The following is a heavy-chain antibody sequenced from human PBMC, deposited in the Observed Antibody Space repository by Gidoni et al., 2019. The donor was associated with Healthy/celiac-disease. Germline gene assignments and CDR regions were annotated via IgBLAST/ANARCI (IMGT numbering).Heavy chain of an antibody. Sequence: QLQLQESGPGLVKPSETLSLTCTVSGGSISSSSYYWGWIRQPPGKGLEWIGSIYYSGSTYYNPSLKSRVTISVDTSKNQFSLKLSSVTAADTAVYYCARRHDYSKDYYYYGMDVWGQGTTVTVSS. CDR1: GGSISSSSYY. CDR2: IYYSGST. CDR3: ARRHDYSKDYYYYGMDV. D-gene: IGHD4-4*01. J-gene: IGHJ6*02. V-gene: IGHV4-39*01.